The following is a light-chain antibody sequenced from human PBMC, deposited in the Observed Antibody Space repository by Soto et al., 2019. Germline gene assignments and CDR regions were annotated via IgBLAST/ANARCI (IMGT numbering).Light chain of an antibody. CDR2: GSS. J-gene: IGKJ1*01. V-gene: IGKV3-15*01. CDR3: QQYNNWPRK. CDR1: QSVSSN. Sequence: EILMTQSPATLSVFPGERVTLSCRASQSVSSNLAWYQQKPGQPPRLLIYGSSTRATGIPARFSGSGSGTEFTLTISSLQSEDFAVYYCQQYNNWPRKFGQGTKVDIK.